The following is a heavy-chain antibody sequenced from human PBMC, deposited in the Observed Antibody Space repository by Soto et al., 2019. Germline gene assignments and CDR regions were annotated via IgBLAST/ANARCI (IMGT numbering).Heavy chain of an antibody. J-gene: IGHJ4*02. Sequence: TSQNLCLTCTVSGVSINNYYWTWIRQPPGKRLEWIGAIYYTGSTTYNPSLRSRVTFSVDTSKNQFSLSLTSVTAADTAVYFCEKVESGGLLDYWGQGTLGTVSS. D-gene: IGHD6-25*01. V-gene: IGHV4-59*08. CDR2: IYYTGST. CDR1: GVSINNYY. CDR3: EKVESGGLLDY.